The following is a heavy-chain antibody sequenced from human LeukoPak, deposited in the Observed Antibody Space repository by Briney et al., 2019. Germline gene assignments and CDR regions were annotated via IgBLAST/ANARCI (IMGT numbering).Heavy chain of an antibody. D-gene: IGHD1-26*01. CDR1: GFTVSNNY. Sequence: GGSPRLSCAASGFTVSNNYMRWVRQAPGKGLEWVSSIYSGGATKYADSVKGRFTISRDNSKSTLYLQMNSLRPEDTAVYYCARDREGPWGQGTLVTVSS. V-gene: IGHV3-53*01. CDR2: IYSGGAT. CDR3: ARDREGP. J-gene: IGHJ5*02.